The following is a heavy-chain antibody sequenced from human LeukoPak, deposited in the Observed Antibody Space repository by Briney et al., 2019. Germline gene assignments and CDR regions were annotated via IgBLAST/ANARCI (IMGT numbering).Heavy chain of an antibody. CDR2: ISSSSSYI. Sequence: GGSLKPSLAALGFPFSSYSMNWVRPAPGKGVGGVSSISSSSSYIYYADSVKGRFTISRDNAKNSLYLQMNSLRAEDTAVYYCARVEVGAHYYFDYWGQGTLVTVSS. D-gene: IGHD1-26*01. CDR1: GFPFSSYS. V-gene: IGHV3-21*01. CDR3: ARVEVGAHYYFDY. J-gene: IGHJ4*02.